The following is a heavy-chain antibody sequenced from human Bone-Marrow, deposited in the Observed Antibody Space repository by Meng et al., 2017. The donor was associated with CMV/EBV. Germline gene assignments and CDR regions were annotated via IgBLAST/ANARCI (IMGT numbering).Heavy chain of an antibody. J-gene: IGHJ6*02. D-gene: IGHD2-2*01. CDR2: INPNSGGT. CDR1: GYTFTGYY. CDR3: ARGPSRGHYYYYYGMDV. Sequence: ASVKVSCKASGYTFTGYYMHWVRQAPGQGLEWMGWINPNSGGTNYAQKFQGRVTMTRDTSISTAYMELSRLRSDDTAVYYCARGPSRGHYYYYYGMDVWGQGTTVTVS. V-gene: IGHV1-2*02.